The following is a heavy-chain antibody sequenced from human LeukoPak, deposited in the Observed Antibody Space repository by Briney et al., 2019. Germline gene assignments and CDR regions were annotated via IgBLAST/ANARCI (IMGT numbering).Heavy chain of an antibody. D-gene: IGHD6-19*01. CDR3: AGDCSSGCPGLGY. J-gene: IGHJ4*02. Sequence: ASVKVSCKASGYTFTSYDINWLRQATGQGLEWMGWMNHNSGNTGYAQKFQGRVTMTRNTSISTAYMELSSLRSEDTAVYYCAGDCSSGCPGLGYWGRGTLVTVSS. V-gene: IGHV1-8*01. CDR2: MNHNSGNT. CDR1: GYTFTSYD.